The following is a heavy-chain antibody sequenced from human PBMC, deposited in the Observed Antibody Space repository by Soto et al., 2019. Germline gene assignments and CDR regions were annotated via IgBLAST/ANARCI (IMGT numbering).Heavy chain of an antibody. CDR1: GGSFSGYY. CDR3: VRDVAAVGTDWFDP. J-gene: IGHJ5*02. D-gene: IGHD6-13*01. V-gene: IGHV4-34*01. Sequence: PSETLSLTCAVYGGSFSGYYWSWSRQPPGKGLEWIGEINHSGSTNYNPSLKSRVTISVDTSKNQFSLKLSSVTAADTAVYYCVRDVAAVGTDWFDPWGQGTLVTVSS. CDR2: INHSGST.